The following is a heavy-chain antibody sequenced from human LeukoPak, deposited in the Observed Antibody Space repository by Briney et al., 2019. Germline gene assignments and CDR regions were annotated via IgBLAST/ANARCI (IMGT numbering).Heavy chain of an antibody. CDR3: ARVRSSSWYGGDY. Sequence: SETLSLTCAVYGGSFSGYYWSWIRQPPGKGLEWIGEINHSGSTNYNPSLKSRVTISVDTSKNQFSLKLSSVTAADTAVCYCARVRSSSWYGGDYWGQGTLVTVSS. CDR1: GGSFSGYY. J-gene: IGHJ4*02. V-gene: IGHV4-34*01. CDR2: INHSGST. D-gene: IGHD6-13*01.